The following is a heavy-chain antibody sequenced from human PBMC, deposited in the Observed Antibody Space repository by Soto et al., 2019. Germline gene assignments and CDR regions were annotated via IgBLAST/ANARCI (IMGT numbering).Heavy chain of an antibody. CDR2: ISYDGFNK. V-gene: IGHV3-30*18. J-gene: IGHJ4*02. CDR1: GFTFTTYG. D-gene: IGHD5-12*01. Sequence: QQQLVESGGGLLQPGRSLRLSCAASGFTFTTYGMHWVRQAPGKGLEWVAIISYDGFNKYYADSVQGRFTISRDNSKNTLYLQMNSLRVEDTAVYYCAKDIHPGTDGFHYGGDCWGQGTLVTVSS. CDR3: AKDIHPGTDGFHYGGDC.